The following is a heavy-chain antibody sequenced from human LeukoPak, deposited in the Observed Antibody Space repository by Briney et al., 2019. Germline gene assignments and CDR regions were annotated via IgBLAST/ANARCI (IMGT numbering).Heavy chain of an antibody. J-gene: IGHJ5*02. V-gene: IGHV1-69*02. CDR1: GGTFSSYT. D-gene: IGHD2-2*01. CDR2: IIPILGIA. Sequence: SVKVSCKASGGTFSSYTISWVRQAPGQGLEWMGRIIPILGIANYAQKFQGRVTITADKSTSTAYMELRSLRSEDTAVYYCARNAGYCSSTSCGLTDFDPWGQGTLVTVSS. CDR3: ARNAGYCSSTSCGLTDFDP.